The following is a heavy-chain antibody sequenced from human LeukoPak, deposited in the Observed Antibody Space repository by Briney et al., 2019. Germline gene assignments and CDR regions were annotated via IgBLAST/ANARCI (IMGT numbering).Heavy chain of an antibody. J-gene: IGHJ6*03. CDR3: ARGTLGYDSSGYYYENYYYYTDV. CDR1: GYTFTSYY. CDR2: INPSGGST. V-gene: IGHV1-46*01. D-gene: IGHD3-22*01. Sequence: ASVKVSCKASGYTFTSYYMHGVRQAPAQGLAWMGIINPSGGSTSYAQKVQGRVTMTRDTSTSTVYMELSSLRSEDTAVYYCARGTLGYDSSGYYYENYYYYTDVWGKGTTVTVSS.